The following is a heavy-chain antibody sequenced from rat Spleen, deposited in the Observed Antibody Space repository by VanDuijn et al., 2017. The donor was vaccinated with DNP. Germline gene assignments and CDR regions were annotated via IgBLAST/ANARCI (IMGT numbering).Heavy chain of an antibody. CDR2: ISPRGGTT. CDR3: ATQGYYDGSYYPFAH. J-gene: IGHJ3*01. Sequence: EVQLMESGGGLVQPGRSLKLSCAASGFTFSNYDMAWVRQAPTKGLEWVASISPRGGTTYYRDSVKGRFTISRDNAKSTLYLQMDSLISEDTATYYCATQGYYDGSYYPFAHWGQGTLVTVSS. V-gene: IGHV5-25*01. CDR1: GFTFSNYD. D-gene: IGHD1-12*02.